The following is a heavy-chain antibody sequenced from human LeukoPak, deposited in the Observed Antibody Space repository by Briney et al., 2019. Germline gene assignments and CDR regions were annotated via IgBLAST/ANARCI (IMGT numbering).Heavy chain of an antibody. CDR1: GGSISSYY. CDR2: IYYSGST. V-gene: IGHV4-59*08. CDR3: ARPKGGYPVPFDY. Sequence: SETLSLTCTVSGGSISSYYWSWIRQPPGKGLEWIGYIYYSGSTNYNPSLKSRVTISVDTSKNQFSLKLSSVTAADTAVYYCARPKGGYPVPFDYWGQGTLVTVSS. D-gene: IGHD3-22*01. J-gene: IGHJ4*02.